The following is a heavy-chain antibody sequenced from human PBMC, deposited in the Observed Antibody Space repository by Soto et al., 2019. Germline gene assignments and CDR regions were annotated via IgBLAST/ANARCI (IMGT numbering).Heavy chain of an antibody. CDR1: GYTFTSYG. CDR3: ARDSPPDYYGSGSYYRPRIDY. Sequence: QVQLVQSGAEVKKPGASVKVSCKASGYTFTSYGISWVRQAPGQRLEWMGWISAYNGNTNYAQKLQGRVTMTTDTSTSTAYMELRSLRSDDTAVYYCARDSPPDYYGSGSYYRPRIDYWGQGTLVTVSS. J-gene: IGHJ4*02. V-gene: IGHV1-18*01. CDR2: ISAYNGNT. D-gene: IGHD3-10*01.